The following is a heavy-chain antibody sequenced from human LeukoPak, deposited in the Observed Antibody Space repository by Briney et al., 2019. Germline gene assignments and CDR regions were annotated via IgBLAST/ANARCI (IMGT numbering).Heavy chain of an antibody. CDR3: ARSRRCSGGSCYSGYNWFDP. CDR1: GYTFTGYY. D-gene: IGHD2-15*01. Sequence: ASVKVSCKASGYTFTGYYMHWVRQAPGQGLEWMGWINPNSGGTNYAQKFQGRVTMTRDTSISTAYMELSSLRSEDTAVYYCARSRRCSGGSCYSGYNWFDPWGQGTLVTVSS. J-gene: IGHJ5*02. V-gene: IGHV1-2*02. CDR2: INPNSGGT.